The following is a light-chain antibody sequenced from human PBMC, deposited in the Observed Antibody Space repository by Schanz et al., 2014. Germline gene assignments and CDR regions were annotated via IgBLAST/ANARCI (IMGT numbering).Light chain of an antibody. CDR2: GAS. CDR1: QSVSSTY. Sequence: EIVLTQSPATLSLSPGERATLSCRASQSVSSTYLAWYQQRPGQAPRLLIYGASRRATGIPDRFSGSGSGTGFTLTISRLEPEDFATYYCQQFSTFPLTFGGGTKVEIK. V-gene: IGKV3-20*01. J-gene: IGKJ4*01. CDR3: QQFSTFPLT.